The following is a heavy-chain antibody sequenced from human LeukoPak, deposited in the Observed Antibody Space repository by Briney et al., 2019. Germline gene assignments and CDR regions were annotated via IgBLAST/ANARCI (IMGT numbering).Heavy chain of an antibody. CDR1: GFTFSSYS. J-gene: IGHJ4*02. CDR3: ARDYLTGYSNPFFDY. Sequence: SGGSLRLSCAASGFTFSSYSMNWVRQAPGKGLEWVSSISSSSSYIYYADSVKGRLTISRDNAKNSLYLQMNSLRAEDTAVYYCARDYLTGYSNPFFDYWGQGTLVTVSS. CDR2: ISSSSSYI. V-gene: IGHV3-21*01. D-gene: IGHD3-9*01.